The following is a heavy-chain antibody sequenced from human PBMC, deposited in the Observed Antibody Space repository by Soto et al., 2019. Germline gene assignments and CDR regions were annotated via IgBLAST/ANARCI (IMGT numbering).Heavy chain of an antibody. J-gene: IGHJ4*02. V-gene: IGHV4-38-2*01. CDR1: GYSSSGGDY. CDR2: IFQSGTT. Sequence: ETLSLTCSVSGYSSSGGDYWGWIRQPPGKGLEWIGSIFQSGTTYYNPSLKSRVTISVDTSKNQFSLDLSSVTAADTALYYCARISGGKGYFDYRGQGILVTVYS. D-gene: IGHD1-1*01. CDR3: ARISGGKGYFDY.